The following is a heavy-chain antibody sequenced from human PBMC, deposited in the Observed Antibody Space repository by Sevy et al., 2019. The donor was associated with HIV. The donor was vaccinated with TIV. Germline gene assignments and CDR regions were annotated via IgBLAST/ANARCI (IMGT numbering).Heavy chain of an antibody. CDR3: ARDLYYYDSSGYSHFDY. D-gene: IGHD3-22*01. CDR2: ISYDGSNK. Sequence: GGSLRLSCAASGFTFSSYAMHWVRQAPGKGLEWVAVISYDGSNKYNADSVKGRFTISRDNSKNTLYLQMNSLRAEDTAVYYCARDLYYYDSSGYSHFDYWGQGTLVTVSS. CDR1: GFTFSSYA. J-gene: IGHJ4*02. V-gene: IGHV3-30*04.